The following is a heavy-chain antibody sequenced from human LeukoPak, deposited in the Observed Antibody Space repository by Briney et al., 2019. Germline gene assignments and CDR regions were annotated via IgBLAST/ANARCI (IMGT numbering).Heavy chain of an antibody. V-gene: IGHV1-2*06. J-gene: IGHJ4*02. CDR3: ARQGAYSSAIGMGY. CDR1: GYTFTGYY. D-gene: IGHD6-19*01. Sequence: ASVKASCKTSGYTFTGYYMHWVRQAPGQGLEWMGRINPNSGGTNYAQKFQGRVTMTRDTSTRTVYMEVSSLKPEDTAVYYCARQGAYSSAIGMGYWGQGTLVTVSS. CDR2: INPNSGGT.